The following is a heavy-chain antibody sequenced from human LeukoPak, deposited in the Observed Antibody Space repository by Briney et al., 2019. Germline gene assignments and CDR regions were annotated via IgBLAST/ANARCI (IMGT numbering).Heavy chain of an antibody. Sequence: ASVKVSCKASGYTFTSYGISWVRQPPGQGLEWMGIINPSGGSTSYAQKFQGRVTITRDRATSTVYMELSSLRSEDTAVYYCAREGPRSGSYFVYWGQGTLVTVSS. D-gene: IGHD1-26*01. CDR1: GYTFTSYG. CDR3: AREGPRSGSYFVY. V-gene: IGHV1-46*01. CDR2: INPSGGST. J-gene: IGHJ4*02.